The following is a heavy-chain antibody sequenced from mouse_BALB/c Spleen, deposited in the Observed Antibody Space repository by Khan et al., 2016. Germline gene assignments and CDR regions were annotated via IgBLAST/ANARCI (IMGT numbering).Heavy chain of an antibody. CDR3: AREDYSWFTY. V-gene: IGHV3-2*02. CDR1: GYSITSDYA. CDR2: INYSGDT. D-gene: IGHD1-1*02. J-gene: IGHJ3*01. Sequence: RLQESGPGLMKPSQSLSLTCTVTGYSITSDYAWNWIRQFPGNKLEWMGYINYSGDTHYNPSLKSRISITRDTSKNQFFLQLNSVTTEDAATYYCAREDYSWFTYWGQGTLVPVSA.